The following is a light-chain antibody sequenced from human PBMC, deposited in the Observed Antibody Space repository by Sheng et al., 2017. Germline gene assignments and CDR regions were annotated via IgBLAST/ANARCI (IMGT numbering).Light chain of an antibody. CDR1: SSNIGLNY. J-gene: IGLJ3*02. V-gene: IGLV1-51*02. Sequence: QSVLTQPPSVSAAPGQKVTISCSGSSSNIGLNYVSLVPAAPQEQPPNSSSMKIISDPQGFLTDSLAPSLARQPPWGITGLQTGDEADYYCGTWDSSLTWVFGGGTKLTVL. CDR2: KI. CDR3: GTWDSSLTWV.